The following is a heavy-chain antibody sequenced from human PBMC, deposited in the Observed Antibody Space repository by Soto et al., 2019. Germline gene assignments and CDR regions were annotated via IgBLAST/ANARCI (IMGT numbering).Heavy chain of an antibody. CDR1: GGTFSSYA. D-gene: IGHD6-6*01. V-gene: IGHV1-69*13. CDR3: ARVVDSSSPSYWFDP. Sequence: ASVKVSCKASGGTFSSYAISWVRQAPGQGLEWMGGIIPIFGTANYAQKFQGRVTITADESTSTAYMELSSLRSEDTAVYYCARVVDSSSPSYWFDPWGQGTLVTVSS. CDR2: IIPIFGTA. J-gene: IGHJ5*02.